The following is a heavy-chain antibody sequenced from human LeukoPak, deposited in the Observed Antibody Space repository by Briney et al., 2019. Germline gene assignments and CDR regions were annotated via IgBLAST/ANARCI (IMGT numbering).Heavy chain of an antibody. Sequence: SGGSLRLSCAASGFTFSSHGMNWVRQAPGKGLEWVSGISPSGGITYYADSVKGRFTISRDNSKNTLYLQMNSLGAEDTAVYYCAKLLLYCSSTSCYQYYYYMDVWGKGTTVTISS. CDR3: AKLLLYCSSTSCYQYYYYMDV. CDR2: ISPSGGIT. J-gene: IGHJ6*03. CDR1: GFTFSSHG. V-gene: IGHV3-23*01. D-gene: IGHD2-2*01.